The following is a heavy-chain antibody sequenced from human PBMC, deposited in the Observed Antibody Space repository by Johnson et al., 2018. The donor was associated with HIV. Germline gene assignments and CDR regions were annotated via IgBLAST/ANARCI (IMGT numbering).Heavy chain of an antibody. D-gene: IGHD1-26*01. CDR2: IRYDGSNK. CDR3: AKDGGSYGGAFDI. CDR1: GFTFSSYG. V-gene: IGHV3-30*02. Sequence: HVQLVESGGGVVQPGGSLRLSCAASGFTFSSYGMHWVRQAPGKGLEWVAFIRYDGSNKYYADSVKGRFTISRDNSNNTLYLQMNSLRAEDTAVYYCAKDGGSYGGAFDIWGQGTMVTVSS. J-gene: IGHJ3*02.